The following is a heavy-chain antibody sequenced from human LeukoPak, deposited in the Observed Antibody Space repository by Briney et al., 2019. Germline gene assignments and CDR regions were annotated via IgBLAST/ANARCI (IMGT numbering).Heavy chain of an antibody. CDR2: IYYSGST. D-gene: IGHD2-2*01. CDR3: ASQYPNTIVVVPAADFDY. CDR1: GRSSSSSSYY. J-gene: IGHJ4*02. V-gene: IGHV4-39*01. Sequence: PSETLSLTCTVSGRSSSSSSYYWGWIRQPPGKGLEWIGSIYYSGSTYYNPSLKSRVTISVDTSKNQFSLKLSSVTAADTAVYYCASQYPNTIVVVPAADFDYWGQGTLVTVSS.